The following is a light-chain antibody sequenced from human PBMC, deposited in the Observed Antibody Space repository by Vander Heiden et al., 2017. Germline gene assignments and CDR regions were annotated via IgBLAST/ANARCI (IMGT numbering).Light chain of an antibody. CDR1: QSISSY. J-gene: IGKJ1*01. Sequence: DIQMTQSPSSLSASVGDRVTITCRASQSISSYLNWYQQKPGKAPKLLIYAASSLQSGVPSRFSGGGSGTYFTLTISRLQPEDFATYYCQQSVTIPRTFGQGTKVEIK. V-gene: IGKV1-39*01. CDR2: AAS. CDR3: QQSVTIPRT.